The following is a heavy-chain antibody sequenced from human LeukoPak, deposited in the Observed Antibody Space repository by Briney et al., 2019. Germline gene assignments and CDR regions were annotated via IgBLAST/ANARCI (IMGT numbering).Heavy chain of an antibody. V-gene: IGHV1-2*02. D-gene: IGHD1-26*01. Sequence: GASVKVSCKASGYTFTGYYMHWVRQAPGQGLEWMGWINPNSGGTNYAQKFQGRVTMTRDTSISTAYMELSRLRSDDTAVYYCARDLVGATRAFDYWGQGTLVTVSS. CDR1: GYTFTGYY. CDR3: ARDLVGATRAFDY. CDR2: INPNSGGT. J-gene: IGHJ4*02.